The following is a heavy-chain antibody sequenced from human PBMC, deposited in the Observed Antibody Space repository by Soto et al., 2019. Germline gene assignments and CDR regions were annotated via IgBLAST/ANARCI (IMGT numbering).Heavy chain of an antibody. Sequence: QVQLVQSGAEVKKPGSSGKVSCKASGGTSTNYAISWVRRALGQGLEWMGGLIPIFGTPDYAQKFQGRVTITADGSTSTAYMELSSLRSEDTAVYYCASQLTGDSYYYGMDVWGQGTTVTVSS. D-gene: IGHD7-27*01. V-gene: IGHV1-69*12. J-gene: IGHJ6*02. CDR1: GGTSTNYA. CDR2: LIPIFGTP. CDR3: ASQLTGDSYYYGMDV.